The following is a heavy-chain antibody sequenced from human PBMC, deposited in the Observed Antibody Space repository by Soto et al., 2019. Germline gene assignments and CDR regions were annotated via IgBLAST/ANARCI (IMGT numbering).Heavy chain of an antibody. CDR3: ARVPGP. J-gene: IGHJ5*02. CDR1: GGSISSGGYS. Sequence: QLQLQESGSGRVKPSQTLSLTCAVSGGSISSGGYSWSWIRQPPGKGMEWIGYIYHSSSTYYNPSLKSRVTISVARSKNQFSLKLISVTAAVTAVYYCARVPGPWGQRTLVTVSS. V-gene: IGHV4-30-2*01. CDR2: IYHSSST.